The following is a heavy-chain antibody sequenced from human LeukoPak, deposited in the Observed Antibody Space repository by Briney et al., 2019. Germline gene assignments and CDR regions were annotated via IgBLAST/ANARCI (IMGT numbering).Heavy chain of an antibody. CDR1: GFMFSNYW. J-gene: IGHJ4*02. V-gene: IGHV3-7*01. D-gene: IGHD6-13*01. CDR2: INEDGSVE. CDR3: ARDPSGSSSWVRFDY. Sequence: PGGSLRLSCAASGFMFSNYWMTWVRQAPGKGLEWVANINEDGSVEHYVDSVKGRFTISRDNAKNSLYLQMNSLRVEDTAVYYCARDPSGSSSWVRFDYRGQGTLVTVSS.